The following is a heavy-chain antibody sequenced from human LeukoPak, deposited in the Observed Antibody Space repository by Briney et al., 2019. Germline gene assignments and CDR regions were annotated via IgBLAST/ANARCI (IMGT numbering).Heavy chain of an antibody. CDR1: GYTLIDYY. CDR2: INPKSGGT. D-gene: IGHD2-2*01. J-gene: IGHJ4*02. CDR3: ATNIRYCNSTSCSWYFGY. V-gene: IGHV1-2*02. Sequence: ASVKVSCKTSGYTLIDYYMHWVRQAPGQGLEWAGGINPKSGGTNYAQKFQGRVTLTRDTPSSTGYMELRSLRSDDTAVYYCATNIRYCNSTSCSWYFGYWGQGTLITVSS.